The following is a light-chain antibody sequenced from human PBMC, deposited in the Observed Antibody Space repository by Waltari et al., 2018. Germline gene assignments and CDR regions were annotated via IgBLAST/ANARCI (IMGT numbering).Light chain of an antibody. CDR3: SAYISSSTLEL. V-gene: IGLV2-14*03. J-gene: IGLJ2*01. Sequence: QSALTQPASVSGSPGQSITISCTGTSSDVGGYNYVSWYQQHPGKAPKLIIFDVNNRPSVVSNRFSGSKSGNTASLTISGLQAEDEADYYCSAYISSSTLELFGGGTRLTVL. CDR1: SSDVGGYNY. CDR2: DVN.